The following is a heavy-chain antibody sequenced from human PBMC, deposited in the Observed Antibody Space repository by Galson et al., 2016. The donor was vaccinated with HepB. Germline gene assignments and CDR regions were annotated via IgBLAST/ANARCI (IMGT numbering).Heavy chain of an antibody. Sequence: SVKVSCKASGYTFSTYGISWVQQAPGQGLEWMGWISAKNGNTRYAQKLQDRVTMTTDTSTSTAYMELRSLRSDDTAMYYCARESMTGPWGDYWGQGTLVTVSS. CDR2: ISAKNGNT. CDR3: ARESMTGPWGDY. J-gene: IGHJ4*02. D-gene: IGHD3-9*01. V-gene: IGHV1-18*01. CDR1: GYTFSTYG.